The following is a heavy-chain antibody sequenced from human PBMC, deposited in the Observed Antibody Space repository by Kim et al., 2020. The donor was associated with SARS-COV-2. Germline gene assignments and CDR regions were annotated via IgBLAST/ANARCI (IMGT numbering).Heavy chain of an antibody. V-gene: IGHV3-11*01. CDR3: ASVHSWNYPNPFY. J-gene: IGHJ4*02. D-gene: IGHD1-7*01. Sequence: GGSLRLSCAASGFTFSDYYMSWIRQAPGKGLEWVSYISSSGSTIYYADSVKGRFTISRDNAKNSLYLQMNSLRAEDTAVYYCASVHSWNYPNPFYWGQGTLVTVSS. CDR1: GFTFSDYY. CDR2: ISSSGSTI.